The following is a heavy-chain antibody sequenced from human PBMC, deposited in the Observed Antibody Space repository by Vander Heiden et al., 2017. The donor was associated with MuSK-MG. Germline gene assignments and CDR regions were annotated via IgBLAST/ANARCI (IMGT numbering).Heavy chain of an antibody. D-gene: IGHD3-22*01. V-gene: IGHV4-34*01. J-gene: IGHJ4*02. CDR1: VGSFGGYY. CDR3: ARGRRNYYDSSGYNIDY. CDR2: INHSGST. Sequence: QLQLRRWAPDRLRPWETRSLTCAVSVGSFGGYYWSWIRQPPGKGLEWIGEINHSGSTNYNPSLKSRVTISVDTSKNQFSLKLSSVTAADTAVYYCARGRRNYYDSSGYNIDYWGQGTLVTVSS.